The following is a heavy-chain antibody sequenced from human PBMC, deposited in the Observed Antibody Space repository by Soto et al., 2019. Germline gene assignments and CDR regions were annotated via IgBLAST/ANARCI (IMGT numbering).Heavy chain of an antibody. J-gene: IGHJ4*02. CDR2: IYYSGST. V-gene: IGHV4-31*03. CDR3: ARLEDSDTAMAYYFDC. Sequence: GPGPSGASETLSLTCTVSGGSISSGGYYWSWIRQHPGKGLEWIGYIYYSGSTYYNPSLKSRVTISVDTSKTQFSLKLSSVTAADTAVYYCARLEDSDTAMAYYFDCWGQGTLVTVSS. D-gene: IGHD5-18*01. CDR1: GGSISSGGYY.